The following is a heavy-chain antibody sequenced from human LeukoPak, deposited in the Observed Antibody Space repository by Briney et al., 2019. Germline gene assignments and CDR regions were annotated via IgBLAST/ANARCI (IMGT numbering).Heavy chain of an antibody. V-gene: IGHV4-34*01. Sequence: SETLSLTCAVYGGSFSGYYWSWIRQPPGKGPEWIGEINHSGSTNYNPSLKSRVTISVDTSKNQFSLKLSSVTAADTAVYYCARGRLTYYDYVWGSYRFDYWGQGTLVTVSS. CDR2: INHSGST. J-gene: IGHJ4*02. CDR3: ARGRLTYYDYVWGSYRFDY. D-gene: IGHD3-16*02. CDR1: GGSFSGYY.